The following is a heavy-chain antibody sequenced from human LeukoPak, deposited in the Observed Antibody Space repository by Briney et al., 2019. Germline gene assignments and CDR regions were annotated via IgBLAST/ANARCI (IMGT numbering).Heavy chain of an antibody. CDR3: ARGLYYYDSSGYPNWFDP. CDR1: GYSFTSYW. CDR2: IYPGDSDT. D-gene: IGHD3-22*01. V-gene: IGHV5-51*01. Sequence: GESLKISCQGSGYSFTSYWIGWVRQMPGKGLEWMGIIYPGDSDTRYSPSFQGQVTISADKSISTAYLQWSSLKASDTAMYYCARGLYYYDSSGYPNWFDPWGQGTLVTVSS. J-gene: IGHJ5*02.